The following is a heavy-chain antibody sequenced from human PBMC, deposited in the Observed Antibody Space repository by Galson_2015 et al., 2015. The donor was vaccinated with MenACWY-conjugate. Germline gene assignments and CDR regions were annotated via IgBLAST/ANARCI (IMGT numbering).Heavy chain of an antibody. CDR3: AKDLSYYDSTDYSPTDPFDG. CDR2: ISGRATKT. D-gene: IGHD3-22*01. J-gene: IGHJ3*01. V-gene: IGHV3-23*01. Sequence: SLRLSCAASGFTFGRYAMSWVRQAPGKGLEWVSVISGRATKTYYADSVKGRFTISRDNSKNTLSLQMNSLRAEDTAVYYCAKDLSYYDSTDYSPTDPFDGWGQGTMVTVSS. CDR1: GFTFGRYA.